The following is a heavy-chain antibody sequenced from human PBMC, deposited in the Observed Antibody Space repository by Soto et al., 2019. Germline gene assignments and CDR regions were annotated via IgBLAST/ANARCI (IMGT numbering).Heavy chain of an antibody. CDR2: MNPNSGNT. Sequence: ASVKVSCKASGYTFTSYDINWVRQATGQGLEWMGWMNPNSGNTGYAQKFQGRVTMTRNTSISTAYMELSSLRSEDTAVYYCARNLMENYYYYYYMDVWGKGTTVTVSS. V-gene: IGHV1-8*01. CDR3: ARNLMENYYYYYYMDV. J-gene: IGHJ6*03. D-gene: IGHD2-8*01. CDR1: GYTFTSYD.